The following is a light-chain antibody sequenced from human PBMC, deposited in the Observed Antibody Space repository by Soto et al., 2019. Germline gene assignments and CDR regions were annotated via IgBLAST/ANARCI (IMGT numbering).Light chain of an antibody. V-gene: IGKV3-15*01. CDR3: QQYNNWWT. Sequence: EIVMTQSPANLSVSPGERATLSCRASQRVSSNLGWYQQKPGQAPRLLIYGASTRATGIPARFSGSGSGTEFTITISSLQSEDFAVYYCQQYNNWWTFGQGTKVDI. J-gene: IGKJ1*01. CDR1: QRVSSN. CDR2: GAS.